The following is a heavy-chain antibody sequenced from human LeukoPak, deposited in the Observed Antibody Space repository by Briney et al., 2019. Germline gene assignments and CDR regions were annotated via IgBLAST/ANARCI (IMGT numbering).Heavy chain of an antibody. CDR2: IYYSGNT. CDR1: GGSISSTNYY. CDR3: ARRRHNMVRGVIITRSGFFDP. J-gene: IGHJ5*02. D-gene: IGHD3-10*01. Sequence: PSETLSLTCTVSGGSISSTNYYWGWIRQPPGRGLEWIGSIYYSGNTYYNPSLKSRVTISVDTSKNQFSLKLSSVTAADTAVYYCARRRHNMVRGVIITRSGFFDPWGQGTLVTVSS. V-gene: IGHV4-39*01.